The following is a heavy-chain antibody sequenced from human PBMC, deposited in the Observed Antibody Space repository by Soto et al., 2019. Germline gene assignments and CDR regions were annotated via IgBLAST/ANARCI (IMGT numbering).Heavy chain of an antibody. CDR3: ARDPAGSTRPYYYGMDV. CDR2: ISSRNSFI. D-gene: IGHD2-2*01. V-gene: IGHV3-21*01. CDR1: GFTFNTYS. Sequence: GGSLRLSCAASGFTFNTYSMNWVRQAPGKGLEWVSFISSRNSFIYYADSVRGRFTISRDNAKNSVFLQMNSLRVEDTAVYYCARDPAGSTRPYYYGMDVWGQGTTVTVS. J-gene: IGHJ6*02.